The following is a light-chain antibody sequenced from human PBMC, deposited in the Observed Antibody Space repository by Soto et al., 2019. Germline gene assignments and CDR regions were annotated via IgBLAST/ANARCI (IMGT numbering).Light chain of an antibody. CDR2: DAS. Sequence: EIVLTQSPATLSLSPGERATLSCRASQSVSSYLAWYQQKAGQAPRLLIYDASNRVTGIPARFSASGSGTDFTLTISSLEPEDFAVYHCQQRSSWPFTFGHGTKVDIK. V-gene: IGKV3-11*01. J-gene: IGKJ3*01. CDR1: QSVSSY. CDR3: QQRSSWPFT.